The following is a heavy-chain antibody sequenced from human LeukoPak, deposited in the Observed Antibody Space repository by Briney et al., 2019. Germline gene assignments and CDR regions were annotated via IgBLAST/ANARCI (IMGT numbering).Heavy chain of an antibody. V-gene: IGHV1-2*02. CDR2: INPNSGGT. CDR3: FKGTSGY. Sequence: ASVKVSCKASGGTFSSYAISWVRQAPGRGLEWMGWINPNSGGTNYAQKFQGRVTMTRDTSISTAYMELSRLRSDDTAVYYCFKGTSGYWGQGTLVTVSS. CDR1: GGTFSSYA. D-gene: IGHD3-10*01. J-gene: IGHJ4*02.